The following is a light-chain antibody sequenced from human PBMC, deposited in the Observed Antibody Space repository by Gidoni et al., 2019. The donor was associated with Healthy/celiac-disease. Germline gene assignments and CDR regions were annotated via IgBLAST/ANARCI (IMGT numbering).Light chain of an antibody. Sequence: ELVLTHSPATLSLSPGERATLSCRASQSVSIYLAWYQQKPGQAPRLLISDASTRATGIPARFSGSGSGTDFTLTISSLEPEDFAVSSCQQRSNWPPLTFGGGTKVEIK. CDR1: QSVSIY. CDR2: DAS. J-gene: IGKJ4*01. CDR3: QQRSNWPPLT. V-gene: IGKV3-11*01.